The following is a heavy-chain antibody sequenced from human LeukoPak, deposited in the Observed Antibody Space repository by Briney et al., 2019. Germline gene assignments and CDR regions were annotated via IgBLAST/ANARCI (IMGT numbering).Heavy chain of an antibody. J-gene: IGHJ4*02. Sequence: GGSLRLSCAASGFTFSSYGMHWVRQAPGKGLEWVAVISYDGSNKYYADSVKGRFTISRDNSKNTLYLQMNSLRAEDTAVYYCAKIAAAGADYWGLGTLVTVSS. D-gene: IGHD6-13*01. CDR3: AKIAAAGADY. CDR2: ISYDGSNK. CDR1: GFTFSSYG. V-gene: IGHV3-30*18.